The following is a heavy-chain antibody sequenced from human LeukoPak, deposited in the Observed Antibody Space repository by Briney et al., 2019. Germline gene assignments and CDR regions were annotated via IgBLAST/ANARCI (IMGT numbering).Heavy chain of an antibody. V-gene: IGHV3-33*01. Sequence: GSLRLSCAASGFTFSSYGMHWVRQAPGKGLEWVAVIWDDGSNKYYADSVKGRFTISRDNSKTTPYLQMTSLRAEYTAVYYCARAQFLLYYYDSSGSPDAFDIWGQGTLVTVSS. CDR3: ARAQFLLYYYDSSGSPDAFDI. CDR1: GFTFSSYG. J-gene: IGHJ3*02. D-gene: IGHD3-22*01. CDR2: IWDDGSNK.